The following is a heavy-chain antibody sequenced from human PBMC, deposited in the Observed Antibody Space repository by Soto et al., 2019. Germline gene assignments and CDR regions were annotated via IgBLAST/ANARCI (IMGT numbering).Heavy chain of an antibody. V-gene: IGHV3-23*01. Sequence: EVQLLESGGGLVQPGGSLRLSCAASGFTFSSYAMSWVRQAPGKGLEWVSAISGSGGSTYYADSVKGRFTISRDNSKNTLSLQMNSLRAEDTAVYYCPKVRTVDTAMVNYWGQGSLVTVSS. CDR3: PKVRTVDTAMVNY. D-gene: IGHD5-18*01. CDR2: ISGSGGST. CDR1: GFTFSSYA. J-gene: IGHJ4*02.